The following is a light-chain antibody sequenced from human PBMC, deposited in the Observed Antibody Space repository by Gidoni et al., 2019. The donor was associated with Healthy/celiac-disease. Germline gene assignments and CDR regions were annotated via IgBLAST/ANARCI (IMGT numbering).Light chain of an antibody. CDR1: RSYVGGYNY. Sequence: QSALTQPPSSSGSPGQSVTISCTGPRSYVGGYNYVSWYQQHPGKAPKLMIYEVSKRPSGVPDRFSGSKSGNTASLTVSGLQAEDEADYYCSSYAGSNVVFGGGTKLTVL. J-gene: IGLJ2*01. CDR3: SSYAGSNVV. V-gene: IGLV2-8*01. CDR2: EVS.